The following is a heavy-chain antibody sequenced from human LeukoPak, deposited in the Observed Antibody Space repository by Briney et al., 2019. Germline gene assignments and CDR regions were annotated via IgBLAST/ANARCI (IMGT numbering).Heavy chain of an antibody. CDR2: IIPIFGTA. V-gene: IGHV1-69*05. D-gene: IGHD2-2*01. J-gene: IGHJ6*03. Sequence: ASVKVSCKASGGTFSSYAISWVRQAPGQGLEWMGGIIPIFGTANYAQKFQGRVTITTDESTSTAYMELSSLRSEDTAVYYCARGPFVVVPAAKNYYYYMDVWGKGTTVTVSS. CDR3: ARGPFVVVPAAKNYYYYMDV. CDR1: GGTFSSYA.